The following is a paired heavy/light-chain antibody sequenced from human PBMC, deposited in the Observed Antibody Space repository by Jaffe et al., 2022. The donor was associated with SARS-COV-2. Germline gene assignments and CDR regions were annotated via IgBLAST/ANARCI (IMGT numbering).Heavy chain of an antibody. V-gene: IGHV4-39*01. CDR1: GGSISRSSFY. J-gene: IGHJ4*02. Sequence: QLQVQESGPGLVKPSETLSLTCSVSGGSISRSSFYWGWIRQPPGKGLEWIGSIYHSGTTYYNPSLKSRVTISVDTSKNQFSLKVNSVTAADTAVYYCAGDIYWGQGTLVTVSS. CDR3: AGDIY. D-gene: IGHD2-15*01. CDR2: IYHSGTT.
Light chain of an antibody. CDR1: QSVTTY. V-gene: IGKV3-11*01. Sequence: EIVLTQSPATLSLSPGERATLSCRASQSVTTYLTWYQQKPGQAPRLVIFDASNRATGIPARFSGSGSGTDFTLTISSLEPEDFAVYYCQQRSNWPHTFGPGTKVDIK. J-gene: IGKJ3*01. CDR2: DAS. CDR3: QQRSNWPHT.